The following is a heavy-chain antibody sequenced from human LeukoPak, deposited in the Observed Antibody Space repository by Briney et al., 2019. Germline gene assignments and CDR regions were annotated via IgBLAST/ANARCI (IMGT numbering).Heavy chain of an antibody. CDR2: ISSSSSYI. J-gene: IGHJ4*02. D-gene: IGHD5-12*01. V-gene: IGHV3-21*01. CDR1: GFTFIGYT. Sequence: PGGSLRLSCGASGFTFIGYTMNWVRQAPGKGLEWVSSISSSSSYIYYADSVKGRFTVSRDNAKNSLYLQMNSLRAEDTAVYYCARVDPSGYDFLTWWGQGTPVTVSS. CDR3: ARVDPSGYDFLTW.